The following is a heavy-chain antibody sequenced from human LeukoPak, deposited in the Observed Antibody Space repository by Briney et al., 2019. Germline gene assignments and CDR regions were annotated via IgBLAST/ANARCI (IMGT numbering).Heavy chain of an antibody. CDR3: ARSLSSGSSY. Sequence: PGGSLRLSCAASGFTFSSYAMHWARQAPGKGLEWVAVISYDGSNKYYADSVKGRFTISRDNSKNTLYLQMNSLRAEDTAVYYCARSLSSGSSYWGQGTLVTVSS. D-gene: IGHD3-22*01. CDR2: ISYDGSNK. V-gene: IGHV3-30*04. J-gene: IGHJ4*02. CDR1: GFTFSSYA.